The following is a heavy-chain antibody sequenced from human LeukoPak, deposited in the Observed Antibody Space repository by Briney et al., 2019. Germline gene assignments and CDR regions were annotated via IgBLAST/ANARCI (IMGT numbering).Heavy chain of an antibody. V-gene: IGHV3-64*01. CDR3: AREVYGMDV. Sequence: GGSLRPSCAASGFSFSTYPMHWVRRAPGKGLAFVSSINSNGGNTYYANSVKGRFTISRDNSKNTLYLQMGSLRAEDMAIYYCAREVYGMDVWGRGTTVTVSS. CDR2: INSNGGNT. CDR1: GFSFSTYP. J-gene: IGHJ6*02.